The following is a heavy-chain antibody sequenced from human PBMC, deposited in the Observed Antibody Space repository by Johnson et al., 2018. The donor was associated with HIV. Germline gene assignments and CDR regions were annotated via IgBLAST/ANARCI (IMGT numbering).Heavy chain of an antibody. CDR2: ISYDGSNE. CDR1: GFTVSSNY. V-gene: IGHV3-30*14. Sequence: QVQLVESGGGVVQPGGSLRLSCAASGFTVSSNYMSWVRQAPGKGLEWVAVISYDGSNEYYTDSVKGRFTISRDNSKNTLYLQMNSLRAEDTAVYYCAREDQDAFDIWGQGTMVTVSS. J-gene: IGHJ3*02. CDR3: AREDQDAFDI.